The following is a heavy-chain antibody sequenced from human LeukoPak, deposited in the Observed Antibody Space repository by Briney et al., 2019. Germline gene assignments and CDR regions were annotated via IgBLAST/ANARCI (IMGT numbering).Heavy chain of an antibody. D-gene: IGHD3-10*01. CDR1: GYTFTVYY. CDR3: AREGGLLWFGELLRRNPNWFDP. J-gene: IGHJ5*02. CDR2: INPNSGGT. V-gene: IGHV1-2*06. Sequence: ASVKVSCTAPGYTFTVYYMHWVRQAPGQGLEWMGRINPNSGGTYYAQKFQGRVTMTRDTSISTAYMELSRLRSDDTAVYYCAREGGLLWFGELLRRNPNWFDPWGQGTLVTVSS.